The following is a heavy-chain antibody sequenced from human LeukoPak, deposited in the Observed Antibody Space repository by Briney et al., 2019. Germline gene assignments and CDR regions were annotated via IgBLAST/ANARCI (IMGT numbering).Heavy chain of an antibody. Sequence: SETLSLTCTVSGGSISPYYWSWIRQPPGKGLEWIGYTYSSGSTNYNPSLKSRVTISVDTSKNQFSLKLSSVTAADTAVYYCARAETHDYGDYGWWFDPWGQGTLVTVSS. D-gene: IGHD4-17*01. CDR3: ARAETHDYGDYGWWFDP. J-gene: IGHJ5*02. CDR1: GGSISPYY. V-gene: IGHV4-59*01. CDR2: TYSSGST.